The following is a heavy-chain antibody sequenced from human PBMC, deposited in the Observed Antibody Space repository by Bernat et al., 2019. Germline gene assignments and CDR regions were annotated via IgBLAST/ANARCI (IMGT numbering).Heavy chain of an antibody. CDR3: ASHSVVVAAIVFDY. CDR1: GGSISSSSYY. J-gene: IGHJ4*02. V-gene: IGHV4-39*01. Sequence: QLQLQESGPGLVKPSETLSLTCTVSGGSISSSSYYWGWIRQPPGKVLEWIGSIYYSGSTYYNPSLKRRVTISVDSSKNQFSPRLSFVTATDTAVYYCASHSVVVAAIVFDYWGQGTLVTVSS. CDR2: IYYSGST. D-gene: IGHD2-15*01.